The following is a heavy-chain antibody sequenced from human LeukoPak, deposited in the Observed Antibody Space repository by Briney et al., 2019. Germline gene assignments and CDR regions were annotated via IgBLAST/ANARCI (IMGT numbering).Heavy chain of an antibody. CDR1: GFTFRTSG. Sequence: GGSLRLSCAASGFTFRTSGMNWVRQAPGKGLEWVSYISSSGTTISYAQSVKGRFTISRDNAKNTLYLQMNSLRAEDTAVYYCARELAVGGTWFDPWGQGTLVTVSS. J-gene: IGHJ5*02. CDR3: ARELAVGGTWFDP. V-gene: IGHV3-48*04. CDR2: ISSSGTTI. D-gene: IGHD6-19*01.